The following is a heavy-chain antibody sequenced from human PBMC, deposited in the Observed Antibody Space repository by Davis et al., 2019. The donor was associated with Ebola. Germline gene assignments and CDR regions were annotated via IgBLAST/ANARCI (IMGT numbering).Heavy chain of an antibody. CDR3: ARQTGLAAAGRGVDY. D-gene: IGHD6-13*01. CDR1: GGSVSSGSYY. Sequence: SETLSLTCGFSGGSVSSGSYYWSWIRQPPGKGLEWIGYIYYSGSTNYNPSLKSRVTISVDTSKNQFSLKLSSVTAADTAVYYCARQTGLAAAGRGVDYWGQGTLVTVSS. CDR2: IYYSGST. V-gene: IGHV4-61*01. J-gene: IGHJ4*02.